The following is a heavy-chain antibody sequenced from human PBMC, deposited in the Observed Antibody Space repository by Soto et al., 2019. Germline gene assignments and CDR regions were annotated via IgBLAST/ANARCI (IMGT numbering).Heavy chain of an antibody. CDR2: IYHSGST. V-gene: IGHV4-4*02. D-gene: IGHD6-19*01. Sequence: QVQLQESGPGLVKPSGTLSLTCAVSGGSISSSNWWSWVRQPPGKGLEWIGEIYHSGSTNHNPSLKSRVTISVDKSKNQFSLKLSSVTAADTAVYYCARGQWLVHGYYYYGMDVWGQGTTVTVSS. J-gene: IGHJ6*02. CDR3: ARGQWLVHGYYYYGMDV. CDR1: GGSISSSNW.